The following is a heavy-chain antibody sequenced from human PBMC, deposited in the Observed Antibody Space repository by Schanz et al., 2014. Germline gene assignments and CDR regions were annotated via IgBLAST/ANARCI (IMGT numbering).Heavy chain of an antibody. V-gene: IGHV3-23*01. D-gene: IGHD2-2*01. CDR2: ISASGGST. CDR3: ARRASCSRIGCPFDS. Sequence: VQLLQFGGGVVQPGRSLRLSCAASGFTFSSYAMSWVRQAPGKGLEWVSTISASGGSTYYADSVKGRFTISRDNAKNSLYLQMNSLKTEDTAMYYCARRASCSRIGCPFDSWGQGTLVTVSS. CDR1: GFTFSSYA. J-gene: IGHJ4*02.